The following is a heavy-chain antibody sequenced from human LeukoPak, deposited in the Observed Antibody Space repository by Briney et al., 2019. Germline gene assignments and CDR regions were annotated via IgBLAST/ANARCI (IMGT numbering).Heavy chain of an antibody. J-gene: IGHJ4*02. CDR1: GGTFSSYA. CDR3: ARVTMVRGVHDY. V-gene: IGHV1-69*13. D-gene: IGHD3-10*01. CDR2: IIPIFGTA. Sequence: SVKVSCKACGGTFSSYAISWVRQAPGQGLEWMGGIIPIFGTANYAQKFQGRVTITADESTSTAYMELSSLRSEDTAVYYCARVTMVRGVHDYWGQGTLVTVSS.